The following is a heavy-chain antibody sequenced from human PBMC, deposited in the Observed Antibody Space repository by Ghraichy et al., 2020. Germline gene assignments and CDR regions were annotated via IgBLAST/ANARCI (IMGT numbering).Heavy chain of an antibody. J-gene: IGHJ4*02. V-gene: IGHV3-23*01. D-gene: IGHD6-6*01. CDR1: GFTFSNYA. CDR3: AKDRRYSSSSLDS. Sequence: GGSLRLSCAASGFTFSNYAMSWVRQAPGKGLEWVSAISGSGASTYYADSVKGRFTISRDNSKNTLYLQMISLRAEDTAVYYCAKDRRYSSSSLDSWGQGTLVTVSS. CDR2: ISGSGAST.